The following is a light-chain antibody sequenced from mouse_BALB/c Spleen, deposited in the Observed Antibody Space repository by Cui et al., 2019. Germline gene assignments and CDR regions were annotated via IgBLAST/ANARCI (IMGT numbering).Light chain of an antibody. CDR2: AAT. CDR3: QQRYSTPLT. J-gene: IGKJ2*01. CDR1: QTIGTW. V-gene: IGKV12-98*01. Sequence: DIQMTQSPASQSASLGASVTITCLASQTIGTWLAWYQQKPGKSPQLLIYAATSLADGVPSRFSGSGSGTKFSFKISSLQAEDFVSYYCQQRYSTPLTFGGGTKLEIK.